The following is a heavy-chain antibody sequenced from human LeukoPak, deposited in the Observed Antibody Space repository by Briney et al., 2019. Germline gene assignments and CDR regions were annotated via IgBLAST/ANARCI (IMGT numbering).Heavy chain of an antibody. Sequence: KESGPTLVKPTQTLTLTCTFSGFSLTISGVGVGWVRQPPGKALEWLALNYWDDDKRYSPSLESRLRITKDTSKNQVVLTMTNMDPVDTATYFCVRRRHFGLTSLFDYWGPGILVTVSS. V-gene: IGHV2-5*02. CDR2: NYWDDDK. CDR3: VRRRHFGLTSLFDY. CDR1: GFSLTISGVG. J-gene: IGHJ4*02. D-gene: IGHD3-10*01.